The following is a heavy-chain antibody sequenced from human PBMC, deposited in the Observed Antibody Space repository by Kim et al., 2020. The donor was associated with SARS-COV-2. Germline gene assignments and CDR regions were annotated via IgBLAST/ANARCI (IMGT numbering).Heavy chain of an antibody. Sequence: ASVKVSCKVSGYTLTELSMHWVRQAPGKGLEWMGGFDPEDGETIYAQKFQGRVTMTEDTSTDTAYMELSSLRSEDTAVYYCATAPDYDILTGYSNWGQGTLVTVSS. D-gene: IGHD3-9*01. CDR2: FDPEDGET. CDR1: GYTLTELS. CDR3: ATAPDYDILTGYSN. J-gene: IGHJ4*02. V-gene: IGHV1-24*01.